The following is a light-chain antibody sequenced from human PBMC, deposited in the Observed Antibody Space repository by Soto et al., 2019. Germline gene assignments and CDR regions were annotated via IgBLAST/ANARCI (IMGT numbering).Light chain of an antibody. V-gene: IGKV3-15*01. CDR2: GAS. Sequence: EIVLTQSPVTLSVSPGERATLSCRASQSVSNNLAWYQQKPGQAPRLLIHGASTRATGIPARFSGSGSGTEFTITIRSLQSEDFAIYYCQRQSNWPRTFGKGTKLEIQ. J-gene: IGKJ1*01. CDR3: QRQSNWPRT. CDR1: QSVSNN.